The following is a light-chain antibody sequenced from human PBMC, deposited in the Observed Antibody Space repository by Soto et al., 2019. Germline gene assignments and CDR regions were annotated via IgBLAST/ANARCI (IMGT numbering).Light chain of an antibody. V-gene: IGKV4-1*01. CDR2: WAS. CDR1: QSVLYSSNNKNY. J-gene: IGKJ1*01. CDR3: QQYYNTPWT. Sequence: DIVMTQSPDSLAVSLGERATINCKPSQSVLYSSNNKNYLAWYQQKPGQPPKLLIYWASTRESGVPDRFSGSGSGTDFTLTISSLQAEDVAVYYCQQYYNTPWTFGQGTKVDI.